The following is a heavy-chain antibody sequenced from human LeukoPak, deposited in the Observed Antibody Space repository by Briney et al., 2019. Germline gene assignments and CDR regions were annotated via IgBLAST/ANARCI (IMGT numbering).Heavy chain of an antibody. V-gene: IGHV3-33*08. CDR2: IWYDGSNK. J-gene: IGHJ4*02. CDR1: GFTFSSYG. CDR3: ARDGIQLWLKMRYYFDY. D-gene: IGHD5-18*01. Sequence: GGSLRLSCAASGFTFSSYGMHWVRQAPGKGLEWVAVIWYDGSNKYYADSVKGRFTISRDNSKNTLYLQMNSLRAEDTAVYYCARDGIQLWLKMRYYFDYWGQGTLVTVSS.